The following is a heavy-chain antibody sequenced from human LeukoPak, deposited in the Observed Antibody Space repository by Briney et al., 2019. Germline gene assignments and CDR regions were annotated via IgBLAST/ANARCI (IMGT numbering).Heavy chain of an antibody. V-gene: IGHV4-4*07. CDR2: IYTSGHT. CDR1: GDSVKNHY. CDR3: ARGGYTTGGYWYLDL. Sequence: SETLSLNCTVSGDSVKNHYWSWIRQPAGKGLEWIGRIYTSGHTKYNPSLESRVTMSVDTSRNQISLRLSSVTAADTAVYYCARGGYTTGGYWYLDLWGRGTLVTVSS. D-gene: IGHD4-17*01. J-gene: IGHJ2*01.